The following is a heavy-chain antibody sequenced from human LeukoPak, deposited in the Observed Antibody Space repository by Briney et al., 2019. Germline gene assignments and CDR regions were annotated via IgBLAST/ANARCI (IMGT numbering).Heavy chain of an antibody. D-gene: IGHD1-1*01. CDR1: GGSISSHY. J-gene: IGHJ6*03. CDR2: IYYSGST. CDR3: ARGGGTHGGPYYYYYMDV. Sequence: SETLSLTCTVSGGSISSHYWSWIRQPPGKGLEWIGYIYYSGSTNYNPSLKSRVTISVDTSKNQFSLKLSSVTAADTAVYYCARGGGTHGGPYYYYYMDVWGKGTTVTVSS. V-gene: IGHV4-59*11.